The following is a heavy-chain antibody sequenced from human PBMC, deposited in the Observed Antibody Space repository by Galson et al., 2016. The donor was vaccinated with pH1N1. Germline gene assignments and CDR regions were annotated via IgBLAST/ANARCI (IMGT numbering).Heavy chain of an antibody. CDR3: AREDWSYADTYYNGMDV. V-gene: IGHV3-30-3*01. D-gene: IGHD3-16*01. Sequence: SLRLSCAASGFSFDTYAMHWVRQAPGKGLEWVAFISYNGNDQSYAESLKGRFTISRDNSKNTPYLQLNSLRTEDTAVFYCAREDWSYADTYYNGMDVWGQGIMVTVSS. J-gene: IGHJ6*02. CDR2: ISYNGNDQ. CDR1: GFSFDTYA.